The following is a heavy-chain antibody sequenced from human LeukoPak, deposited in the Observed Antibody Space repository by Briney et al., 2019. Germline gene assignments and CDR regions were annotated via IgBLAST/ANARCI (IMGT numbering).Heavy chain of an antibody. CDR3: ARDLGYYDILTGYSPYYLDY. D-gene: IGHD3-9*01. CDR2: ISAYNGNT. CDR1: GYTFTSYG. V-gene: IGHV1-18*04. Sequence: GASVKVSCKASGYTFTSYGISWVRQAPGQGLEWMGWISAYNGNTNYAQKLQGRVTMTTDTSTSTAYMELRSLRSDDTAVYYCARDLGYYDILTGYSPYYLDYWGQGTLVTVSS. J-gene: IGHJ4*02.